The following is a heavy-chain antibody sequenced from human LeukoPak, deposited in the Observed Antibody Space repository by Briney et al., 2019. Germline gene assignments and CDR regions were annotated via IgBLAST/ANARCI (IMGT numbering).Heavy chain of an antibody. CDR3: ARYSGPSNWFDP. Sequence: SETLSLTCTVSGGSISNYYWSWIRQPPGKGLEWIGYIYYSGSANYNPSLKSRVTISVATSKIQFSLKLTSVTAADTAVYYCARYSGPSNWFDPWGQGTLVTVSA. J-gene: IGHJ5*02. CDR1: GGSISNYY. V-gene: IGHV4-59*01. CDR2: IYYSGSA. D-gene: IGHD1-26*01.